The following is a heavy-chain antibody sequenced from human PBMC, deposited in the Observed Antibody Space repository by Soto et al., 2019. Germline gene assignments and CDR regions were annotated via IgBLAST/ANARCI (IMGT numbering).Heavy chain of an antibody. Sequence: ASVKVSCKASGYTFTSYDINWVRQATGQGLEWMGWMNPNSGNAGYAQKFQGRVTMTRNTSISTAYMELSSLRSEDTAVYYCARGGVFFFAAPTNPFDYWGQGTLVTVSS. V-gene: IGHV1-8*01. CDR2: MNPNSGNA. J-gene: IGHJ4*02. D-gene: IGHD3-10*01. CDR1: GYTFTSYD. CDR3: ARGGVFFFAAPTNPFDY.